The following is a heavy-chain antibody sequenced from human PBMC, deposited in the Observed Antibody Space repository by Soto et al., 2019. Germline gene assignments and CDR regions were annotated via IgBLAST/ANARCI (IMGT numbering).Heavy chain of an antibody. D-gene: IGHD1-26*01. J-gene: IGHJ3*02. CDR1: GFTFSSYS. CDR2: ISSSSSTI. CDR3: ARDEVGDTWYAFDI. V-gene: IGHV3-48*02. Sequence: EVQLVESGGGLVQPGGSLRLSCAASGFTFSSYSMNWVRQAPGKGLEWVSYISSSSSTIYYADSVKGRFTISRDNAKNSLYLQMNSLRDEDTAVYYCARDEVGDTWYAFDIWVQGTMVTVSS.